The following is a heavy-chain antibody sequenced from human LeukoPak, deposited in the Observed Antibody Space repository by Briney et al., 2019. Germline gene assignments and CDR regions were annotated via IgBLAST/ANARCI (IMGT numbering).Heavy chain of an antibody. D-gene: IGHD2-15*01. CDR2: IYHSGST. CDR1: GYSISSGYY. CDR3: ARVQGGCSGGSCYSTSDY. Sequence: SETLSLTCTVSGYSISSGYYWGWIRQPPGKGLEWIGSIYHSGSTYYNPSLKSRVTISADTSKNQFSLKLSSVTAADTAVYYCARVQGGCSGGSCYSTSDYWGQGTLVTVSS. J-gene: IGHJ4*02. V-gene: IGHV4-38-2*02.